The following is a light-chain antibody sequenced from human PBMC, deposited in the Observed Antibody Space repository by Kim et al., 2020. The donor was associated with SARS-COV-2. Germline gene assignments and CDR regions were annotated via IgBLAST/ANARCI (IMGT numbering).Light chain of an antibody. Sequence: IQMTQSPSTRSASVGDRVTITCRASQSVGRWLAWYQQKPGKAPKLLIYEASRLESGVPSRFSGSGSGTEFTLTISSLQPDDFATYYCQQYNGYHTFGQGTKLEI. J-gene: IGKJ2*01. CDR1: QSVGRW. CDR2: EAS. CDR3: QQYNGYHT. V-gene: IGKV1-5*03.